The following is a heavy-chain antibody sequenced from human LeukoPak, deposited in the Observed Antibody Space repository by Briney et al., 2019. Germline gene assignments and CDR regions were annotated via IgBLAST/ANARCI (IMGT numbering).Heavy chain of an antibody. J-gene: IGHJ3*02. D-gene: IGHD6-13*01. V-gene: IGHV1-18*01. CDR1: GYTFTSYG. Sequence: GASVKVSFKASGYTFTSYGISWVRQAPGQGLEWMRWISAYNGNTNYAQKLQGRVTMTTDTSTSTAYMELRSLRSDDTAVYYCATSKAAAAINDDAFDIWGQGTMVTVSS. CDR3: ATSKAAAAINDDAFDI. CDR2: ISAYNGNT.